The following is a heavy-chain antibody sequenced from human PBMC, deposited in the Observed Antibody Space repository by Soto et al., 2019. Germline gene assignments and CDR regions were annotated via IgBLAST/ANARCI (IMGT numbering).Heavy chain of an antibody. J-gene: IGHJ6*03. V-gene: IGHV3-23*01. CDR1: GFTFSNFA. CDR3: AKDTSSSPYYMDV. CDR2: ITGSTGTT. Sequence: EVQVLESGGGSVQPGGSLRLSCAASGFTFSNFAMSWVRHAPGKGLEWVSEITGSTGTTYYADSVKGRFIISRDNSKNTVHLQMNSLRAEDTAVYYCAKDTSSSPYYMDVWGKGNTVTVSS. D-gene: IGHD2-2*01.